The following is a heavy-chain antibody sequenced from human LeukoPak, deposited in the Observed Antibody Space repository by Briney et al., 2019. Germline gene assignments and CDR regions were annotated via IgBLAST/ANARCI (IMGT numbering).Heavy chain of an antibody. Sequence: GGSLRLSCAASGFTFSSYEINWVRQAPGKGLEWVANIKQDGSEKYYVDSVKGRFTISRDNAKNSLYLQMNSLRAEDTAVYYCARGRRLAYCGGDCSPDAFDIWGQGTMVTVSS. CDR3: ARGRRLAYCGGDCSPDAFDI. V-gene: IGHV3-7*01. J-gene: IGHJ3*02. CDR1: GFTFSSYE. CDR2: IKQDGSEK. D-gene: IGHD2-21*02.